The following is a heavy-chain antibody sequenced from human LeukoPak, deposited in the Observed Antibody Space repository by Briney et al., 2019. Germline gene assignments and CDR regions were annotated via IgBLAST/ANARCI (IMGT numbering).Heavy chain of an antibody. J-gene: IGHJ4*02. D-gene: IGHD4-17*01. CDR3: AGAGTVTAFDN. CDR1: GGSISSYY. CDR2: IYYSGST. V-gene: IGHV4-59*01. Sequence: SETLSLTCTVSGGSISSYYGSWIRQPPGKGLEWIGYIYYSGSTNYNPSLKSRVTISVDTSKNQFSLKLSSVTAADTAVYYCAGAGTVTAFDNWGQGTLVTVSS.